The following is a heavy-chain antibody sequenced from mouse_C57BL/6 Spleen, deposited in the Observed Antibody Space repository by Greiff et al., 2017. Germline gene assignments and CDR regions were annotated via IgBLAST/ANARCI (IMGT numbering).Heavy chain of an antibody. CDR2: ISSGGSYT. J-gene: IGHJ1*03. V-gene: IGHV5-6*01. CDR1: GFTFSSYG. Sequence: EVHLVESGGDLVKPGGSLKLSCAASGFTFSSYGMSWVRQTPDKRLEWVATISSGGSYTYYPDSVKGRFTISRDNAKNTLYLQMSSLKSEDTAMYYCARPPRGYFDVWGTGTTVTVSS. CDR3: ARPPRGYFDV.